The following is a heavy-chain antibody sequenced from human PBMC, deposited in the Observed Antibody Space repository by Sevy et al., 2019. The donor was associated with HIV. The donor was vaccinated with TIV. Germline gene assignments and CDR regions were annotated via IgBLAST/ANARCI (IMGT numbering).Heavy chain of an antibody. CDR3: ARGGITIFGSLYYYYMDV. D-gene: IGHD3-3*01. CDR2: ISAYNGNT. Sequence: ASVKVSCKASGYTFTSYGISWVRQAPGQGLEWMGWISAYNGNTNYVQKLQGRVTMTTDTSTSTAYMELRSLRSDDTAVYYCARGGITIFGSLYYYYMDVRGKGTTVTVSS. J-gene: IGHJ6*03. CDR1: GYTFTSYG. V-gene: IGHV1-18*01.